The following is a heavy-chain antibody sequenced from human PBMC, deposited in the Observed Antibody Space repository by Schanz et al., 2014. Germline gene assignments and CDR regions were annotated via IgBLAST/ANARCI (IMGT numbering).Heavy chain of an antibody. CDR1: GYTFTSDS. Sequence: QVQLVQSGAEVKKPGASVKVSCKASGYTFTSDSMHWVRQAPGQGLEWMGMINPSGGSTTYAQKFQGRVTMTRDTSTSTVYMELSSLRSEDTAVYYCTRGGYSYALSAFDIWGQGTMVTVS. CDR2: INPSGGST. J-gene: IGHJ3*02. V-gene: IGHV1-46*01. CDR3: TRGGYSYALSAFDI. D-gene: IGHD5-18*01.